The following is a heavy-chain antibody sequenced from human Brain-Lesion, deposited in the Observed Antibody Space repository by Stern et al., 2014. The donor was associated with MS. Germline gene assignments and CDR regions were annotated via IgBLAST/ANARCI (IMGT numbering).Heavy chain of an antibody. CDR2: FDPEDGET. D-gene: IGHD1-26*01. CDR1: GYTLTELS. Sequence: QVQLMQSGAEVKKPGASVKVSCKVSGYTLTELSMHWVRQAPRKGLEWMGGFDPEDGETIYAQKFQGRGTMTEDTSTDTAYMELSSLRSEDTAVYYCATLSPGAGGNYYRHFDYWGQGTLVTVSS. V-gene: IGHV1-24*01. J-gene: IGHJ4*02. CDR3: ATLSPGAGGNYYRHFDY.